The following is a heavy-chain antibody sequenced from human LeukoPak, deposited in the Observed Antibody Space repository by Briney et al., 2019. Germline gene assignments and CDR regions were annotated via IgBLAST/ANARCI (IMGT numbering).Heavy chain of an antibody. D-gene: IGHD1-26*01. CDR3: ARTILRFTGEFDI. J-gene: IGHJ3*02. V-gene: IGHV4-30-4*01. Sequence: SETLSLTCTVSGGSISSGDYYWSWIRQPPGKGLEWIGYIYYSGSTYYNPSLKSRVTISVDTSKSQFSLKLSSVTAADTAVYYCARTILRFTGEFDIWGQGTMVTVSS. CDR1: GGSISSGDYY. CDR2: IYYSGST.